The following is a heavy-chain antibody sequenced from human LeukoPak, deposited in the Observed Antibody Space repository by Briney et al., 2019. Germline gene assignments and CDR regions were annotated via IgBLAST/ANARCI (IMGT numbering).Heavy chain of an antibody. CDR3: AKDEQQLDYYFDY. D-gene: IGHD6-13*01. CDR2: IRGSGGST. J-gene: IGHJ4*02. CDR1: GFTFSSYA. V-gene: IGHV3-23*01. Sequence: GGSLRLSCAASGFTFSSYAMSWVRQAPGKGLEWVSAIRGSGGSTYYADSVKGRFTISRDNSKNTLYLQMNSLRAEDTAVYYCAKDEQQLDYYFDYWGQGTLVTVSS.